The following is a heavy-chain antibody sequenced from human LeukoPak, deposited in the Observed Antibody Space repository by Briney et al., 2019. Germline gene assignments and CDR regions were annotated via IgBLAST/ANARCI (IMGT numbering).Heavy chain of an antibody. D-gene: IGHD4-17*01. CDR2: IYYSGST. J-gene: IGHJ4*02. CDR1: GGSISSSSYY. V-gene: IGHV4-39*01. Sequence: SGTLSLTCTVSGGSISSSSYYWGWIRQPPGKGLEWIGSIYYSGSTYYNPSLKSRVTISVDTSKNQFSLKLSSVTAADTAVYYCARHRTTVTTALIWGQGTLVTVSS. CDR3: ARHRTTVTTALI.